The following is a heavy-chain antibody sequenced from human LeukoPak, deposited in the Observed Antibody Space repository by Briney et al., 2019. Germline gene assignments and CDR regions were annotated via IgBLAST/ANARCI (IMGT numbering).Heavy chain of an antibody. CDR3: AGDNAPNYDFWSGLEGDNWFDP. V-gene: IGHV3-74*01. D-gene: IGHD3-3*01. CDR1: GFTFSSYW. J-gene: IGHJ5*02. CDR2: INSDGGST. Sequence: GGSLRLSCAASGFTFSSYWMHWVRQAPGKGLVWVSRINSDGGSTSYADSVKGRFTISRDNAKNTLYLQMNSLRAEDTAVYYCAGDNAPNYDFWSGLEGDNWFDPWGQGTLVTVSS.